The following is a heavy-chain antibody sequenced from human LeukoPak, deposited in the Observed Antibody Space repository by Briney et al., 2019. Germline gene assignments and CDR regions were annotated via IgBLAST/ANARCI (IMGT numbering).Heavy chain of an antibody. J-gene: IGHJ4*02. CDR1: GDSVSSSSAA. Sequence: SQTLSLTCAISGDSVSSSSAAWAWIRQSPSGGLEWLGRTYHRSKWYNDYALFVRSRITINPDTSKNQFSLQLNSVTPEDTAVYFCARGNTVTGYYFDYWGQGTLVTVSS. D-gene: IGHD4-11*01. CDR3: ARGNTVTGYYFDY. V-gene: IGHV6-1*01. CDR2: TYHRSKWYN.